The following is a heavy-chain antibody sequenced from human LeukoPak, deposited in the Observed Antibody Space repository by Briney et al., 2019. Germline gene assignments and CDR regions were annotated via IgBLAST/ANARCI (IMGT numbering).Heavy chain of an antibody. Sequence: PSETLSLTCAVYGGSFSGYYWSWIRQPPGKGLEWIGEINHSGSTNYNPSLKSRVTISVDTSKNQFSLKLSSATAADTAVYYCARDREVGATGYYFDYWGQGTLVTVSS. V-gene: IGHV4-34*01. CDR2: INHSGST. CDR1: GGSFSGYY. CDR3: ARDREVGATGYYFDY. J-gene: IGHJ4*02. D-gene: IGHD1-26*01.